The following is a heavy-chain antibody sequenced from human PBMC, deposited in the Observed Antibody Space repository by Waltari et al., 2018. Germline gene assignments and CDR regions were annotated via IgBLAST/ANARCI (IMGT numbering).Heavy chain of an antibody. CDR3: AREYCGGECRLFDF. CDR1: RNVIPEHF. J-gene: IGHJ4*02. D-gene: IGHD2-21*01. CDR2: VNPRGGAT. Sequence: VQSGAEVMKPGASVEVSCQVSRNVIPEHFLPWLRQVPGQGLEWMGWVNPRGGATNFAQRYRGRISVTWDTSLSTSYLGLSGLRSDDTAIYYCAREYCGGECRLFDFWGQGTLVTVSS. V-gene: IGHV1-2*02.